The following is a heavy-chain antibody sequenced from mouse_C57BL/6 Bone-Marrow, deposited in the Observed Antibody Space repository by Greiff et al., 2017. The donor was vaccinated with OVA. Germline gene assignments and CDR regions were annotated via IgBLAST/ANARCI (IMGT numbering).Heavy chain of an antibody. D-gene: IGHD1-1*01. CDR1: GFTFSSYA. Sequence: EVQVVESGEGLVKPGGSLKLSCAASGFTFSSYAMSWVRQTPEKRLEWVAYISSGGDYIYYADTVKGRFTISRDNARNTLYLQMSSLKSEDTAMYYCTRGTTVADYYAMDYWGQGTSVTVSS. CDR2: ISSGGDYI. V-gene: IGHV5-9-1*02. CDR3: TRGTTVADYYAMDY. J-gene: IGHJ4*01.